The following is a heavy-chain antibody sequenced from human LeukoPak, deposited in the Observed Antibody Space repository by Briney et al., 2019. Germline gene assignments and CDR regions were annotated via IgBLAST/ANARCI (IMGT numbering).Heavy chain of an antibody. D-gene: IGHD5-18*01. V-gene: IGHV3-48*03. J-gene: IGHJ4*02. CDR2: ISRSGSTR. CDR1: GFSFSSFA. Sequence: GGSLRLSCAASGFSFSSFAMTWVRQSPGKGLEWVSYISRSGSTRYYADSVKGRLTISRDNAKNSLYLQMNSLRAEHTAVYFCARSGYSYGQPLDYWGLGALVTVSS. CDR3: ARSGYSYGQPLDY.